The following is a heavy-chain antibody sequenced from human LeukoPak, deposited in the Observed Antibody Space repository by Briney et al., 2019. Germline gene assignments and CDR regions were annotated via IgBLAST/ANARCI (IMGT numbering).Heavy chain of an antibody. CDR2: IGGRGGST. D-gene: IGHD3-16*01. J-gene: IGHJ5*02. CDR3: GKEGGA. CDR1: GFRFSDFT. Sequence: GGSLRLSCAASGFRFSDFTMTWVRQAQGKGPEWVSAIGGRGGSTYCADSLGGRFIISRVNSKDMVYLQMNSLKVEDTATYYCGKEGGAWGQGTKVTVSS. V-gene: IGHV3-23*01.